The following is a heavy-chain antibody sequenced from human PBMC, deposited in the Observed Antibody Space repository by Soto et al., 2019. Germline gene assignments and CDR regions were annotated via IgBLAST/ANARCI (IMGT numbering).Heavy chain of an antibody. CDR1: GFTLSGND. CDR3: AKGGWYTSSSPSDC. D-gene: IGHD6-6*01. V-gene: IGHV3-30*18. CDR2: MSYDGSHQ. Sequence: QVQLVESGGGVVQPGRSLRLSCAASGFTLSGNDMHWVRQAPGKGPEWVAVMSYDGSHQYNADSVKGRFTISRDTSKSTLYLQMNSLRTEDTAVYYCAKGGWYTSSSPSDCWGQGTLVTVSS. J-gene: IGHJ4*02.